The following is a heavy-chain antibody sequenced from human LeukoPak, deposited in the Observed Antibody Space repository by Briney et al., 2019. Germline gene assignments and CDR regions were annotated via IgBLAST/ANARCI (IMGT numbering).Heavy chain of an antibody. CDR1: GGTFSSYA. CDR3: ARDYCDSYGMDV. V-gene: IGHV1-69*13. CDR2: IIPIFGTA. Sequence: SVKVSCKASGGTFSSYAISWVRQAPGQGLEWMGGIIPIFGTANYAQKFQGRVTITADESTSTAYMELSSLRSEDTAVYYCARDYCDSYGMDVWGQGTTVTVSS. J-gene: IGHJ6*02. D-gene: IGHD3-22*01.